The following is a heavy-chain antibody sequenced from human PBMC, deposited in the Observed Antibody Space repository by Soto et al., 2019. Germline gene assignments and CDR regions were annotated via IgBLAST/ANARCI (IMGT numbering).Heavy chain of an antibody. J-gene: IGHJ4*02. D-gene: IGHD4-4*01. CDR3: VRDDFSFDY. CDR2: IDSDGTDT. CDR1: GFTFSRYW. Sequence: GGSLRLSCAASGFTFSRYWMNWVRQTPGKGLAWVSRIDSDGTDTDYADSVKGRFTISRDNAKNTLYLQMNSLRAEDTAVYYCVRDDFSFDYWGQGTLVTVSS. V-gene: IGHV3-74*01.